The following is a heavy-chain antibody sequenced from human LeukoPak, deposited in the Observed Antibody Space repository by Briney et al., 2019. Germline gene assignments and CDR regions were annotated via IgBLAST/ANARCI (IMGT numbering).Heavy chain of an antibody. V-gene: IGHV3-23*01. D-gene: IGHD6-13*01. CDR2: ISGSGGST. CDR3: AGERQQLHDY. J-gene: IGHJ4*02. CDR1: GFTFKSHA. Sequence: GGSLRPSCVASGFTFKSHAMSWVRQAPGKGLEWVSAISGSGGSTYYADSVKGRFTISRDNSKNTLYLQMNSLRAEDTAVYYCAGERQQLHDYWGQGTLVTVSS.